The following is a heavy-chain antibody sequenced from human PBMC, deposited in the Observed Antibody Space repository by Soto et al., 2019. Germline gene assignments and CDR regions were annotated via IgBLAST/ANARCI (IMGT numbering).Heavy chain of an antibody. CDR3: AKDGAYDSSGYYSSNWYFDL. J-gene: IGHJ2*01. V-gene: IGHV3-23*01. Sequence: GGSLRLSCAASGFTFTDYAKSWFRQAPGRGLEWVTAISGSGFNTYYADSVKGRFTISRDNSKNTLYLQMNSLRAEDTAVHYCAKDGAYDSSGYYSSNWYFDLWGRGTLVTVSS. CDR2: ISGSGFNT. CDR1: GFTFTDYA. D-gene: IGHD3-22*01.